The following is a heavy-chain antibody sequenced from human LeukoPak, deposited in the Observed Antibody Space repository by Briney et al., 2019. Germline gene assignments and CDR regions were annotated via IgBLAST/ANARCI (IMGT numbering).Heavy chain of an antibody. Sequence: PGRSLRLSCAASGFTFSSYGMHWVRQAPGKGLEWVALISYDGSQKYHADSVKGRFTISRDNSKNTLYLQMNSLRAEDTAVYYCAKDQVLGDYYESSGSNFDYWGQGTLVTVSS. CDR2: ISYDGSQK. J-gene: IGHJ4*02. CDR3: AKDQVLGDYYESSGSNFDY. D-gene: IGHD3-22*01. CDR1: GFTFSSYG. V-gene: IGHV3-30*18.